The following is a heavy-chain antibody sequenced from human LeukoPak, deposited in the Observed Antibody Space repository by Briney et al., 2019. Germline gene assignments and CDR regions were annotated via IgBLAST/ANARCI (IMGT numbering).Heavy chain of an antibody. V-gene: IGHV1-2*02. CDR3: ARDASVDYDSSGYYYFDY. J-gene: IGHJ4*02. CDR2: INPNSGGT. Sequence: GASVKVSCKASGYTFTGYYMHWVRQAPGQGLEWMGWINPNSGGTNYAQKFQGRVTMTRDTSISTAYMELSRLRSDDTAVYYCARDASVDYDSSGYYYFDYWGQGTLVTVSS. D-gene: IGHD3-22*01. CDR1: GYTFTGYY.